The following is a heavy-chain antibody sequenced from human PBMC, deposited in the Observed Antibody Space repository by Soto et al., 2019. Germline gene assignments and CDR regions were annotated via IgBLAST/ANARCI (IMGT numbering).Heavy chain of an antibody. Sequence: PGGSLRLSCAASGFTFSSYAMSWVRQAPGKGLEWVSAISGSGGSTYYADSVKGRFTISRDNSKNTLYLQMNSLRSEDTAVYYCARARRAWRAAAGFDYWGQGTLVTVSS. V-gene: IGHV3-23*01. CDR3: ARARRAWRAAAGFDY. J-gene: IGHJ4*02. CDR2: ISGSGGST. D-gene: IGHD6-13*01. CDR1: GFTFSSYA.